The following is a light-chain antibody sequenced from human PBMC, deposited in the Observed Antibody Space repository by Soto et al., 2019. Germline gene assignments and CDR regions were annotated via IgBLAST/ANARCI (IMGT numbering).Light chain of an antibody. J-gene: IGKJ5*01. CDR3: QQYGSSSIT. Sequence: EIVMTQSPATLSVSPGEIATLSFRASQSVISNLAWYQQKPGQAPRLLIYGASSRATGIPDRFSGSGSETDFTLTISRLEPEDFAVYYCQQYGSSSITFGQGTRLEIK. CDR1: QSVISN. CDR2: GAS. V-gene: IGKV3-20*01.